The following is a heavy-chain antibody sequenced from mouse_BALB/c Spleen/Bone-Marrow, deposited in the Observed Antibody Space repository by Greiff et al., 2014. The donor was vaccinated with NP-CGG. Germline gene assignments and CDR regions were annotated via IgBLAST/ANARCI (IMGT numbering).Heavy chain of an antibody. CDR1: GFNIKDTY. Sequence: VQLKQSGAELVKPGASVKLSCTASGFNIKDTYMHWVKQRPEQGLEWIGRIDPANGNTKYDPKFQGKATITADTSSNTAYLQLSSLTSEDTAVYYCARLDLVAYWGQGTLVTVSA. CDR3: ARLDLVAY. J-gene: IGHJ3*01. CDR2: IDPANGNT. V-gene: IGHV14-3*02.